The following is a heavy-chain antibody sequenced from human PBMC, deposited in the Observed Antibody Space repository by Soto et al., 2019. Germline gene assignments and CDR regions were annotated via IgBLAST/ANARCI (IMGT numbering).Heavy chain of an antibody. Sequence: GASVKVSCKASGYTFTGYYMHWVRQAPGQGLEWMGWINPNSGGTNYAQKFQGWVTMTRDTSISTAYMELSRLRSDDTAVYYCAREYCGGDCYSNPFDYWGQGTLVTVSS. CDR1: GYTFTGYY. V-gene: IGHV1-2*04. CDR3: AREYCGGDCYSNPFDY. CDR2: INPNSGGT. J-gene: IGHJ4*02. D-gene: IGHD2-21*02.